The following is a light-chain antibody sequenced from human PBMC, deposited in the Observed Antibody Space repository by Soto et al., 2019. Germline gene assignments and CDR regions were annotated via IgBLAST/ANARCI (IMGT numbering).Light chain of an antibody. J-gene: IGKJ5*01. V-gene: IGKV1-16*01. Sequence: DIQMTQSPSSLSASVGDRVTITCQASQDISNYLNWYQQKPGKAPKLLIYAASNLQSGVPSRFSGSGSGTEFTLTISSLQTDDFSTYYCQQYHSYWTFGQGTRLEIK. CDR2: AAS. CDR1: QDISNY. CDR3: QQYHSYWT.